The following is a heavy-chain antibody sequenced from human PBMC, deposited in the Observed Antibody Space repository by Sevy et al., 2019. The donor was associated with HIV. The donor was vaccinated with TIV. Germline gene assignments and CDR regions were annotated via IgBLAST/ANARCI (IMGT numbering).Heavy chain of an antibody. CDR3: AKGPYGGNDLQY. Sequence: GGSLRLSCAASGFFFSNHGMHWVRQAPGKGLEWVAVISYDGSYKNYGDSVKGRVTISRDNSKNTLFLHMDSLRAEDTAVYYCAKGPYGGNDLQYWGQGTLVTVSS. CDR1: GFFFSNHG. D-gene: IGHD4-17*01. CDR2: ISYDGSYK. V-gene: IGHV3-30*18. J-gene: IGHJ4*02.